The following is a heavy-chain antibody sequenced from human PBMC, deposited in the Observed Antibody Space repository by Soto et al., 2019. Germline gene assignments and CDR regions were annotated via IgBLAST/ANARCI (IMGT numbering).Heavy chain of an antibody. Sequence: QLQLQESGPGLVKPSETLSLTCTVSGGSISSSSYYWGWIRQPPGKGLEWIGSIYYSGSTYYNPSLKSRVTISVDTSKNQFSLKLSSVTAADTAVYYCARPMASDYGDFLFDYWGQGTLVTVSS. D-gene: IGHD4-17*01. V-gene: IGHV4-39*01. CDR1: GGSISSSSYY. CDR3: ARPMASDYGDFLFDY. CDR2: IYYSGST. J-gene: IGHJ4*02.